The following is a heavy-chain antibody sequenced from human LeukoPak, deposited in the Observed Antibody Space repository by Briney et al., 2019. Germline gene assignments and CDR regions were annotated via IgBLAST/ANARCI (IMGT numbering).Heavy chain of an antibody. Sequence: ASVKVSCNASGFTFTDYHMHWVRQAPGQGLEWMGWINSGSGDTNYAQKFQGRVTVTRDTSIRTTYMELSNLRSDDTAVYYCVREARATADLWGQGTLVTVSS. CDR2: INSGSGDT. J-gene: IGHJ5*02. CDR1: GFTFTDYH. CDR3: VREARATADL. D-gene: IGHD1-26*01. V-gene: IGHV1-2*02.